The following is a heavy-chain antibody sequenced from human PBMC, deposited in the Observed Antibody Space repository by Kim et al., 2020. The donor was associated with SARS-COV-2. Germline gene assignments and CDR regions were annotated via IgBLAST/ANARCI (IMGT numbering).Heavy chain of an antibody. Sequence: ASVKVSCKASGYTFTGYYMHWVRQAPGQGLEWMGRINPNSGGTNYAQKFQGRVTMTRDTSISTAYMELSRLRSDDTAVYYCARERGYYYDSSGRKPRRYNWFDPWGQGTLVTVSS. CDR2: INPNSGGT. D-gene: IGHD3-22*01. CDR3: ARERGYYYDSSGRKPRRYNWFDP. V-gene: IGHV1-2*06. CDR1: GYTFTGYY. J-gene: IGHJ5*02.